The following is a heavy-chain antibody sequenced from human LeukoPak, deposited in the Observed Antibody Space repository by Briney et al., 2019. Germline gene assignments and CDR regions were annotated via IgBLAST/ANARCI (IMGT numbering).Heavy chain of an antibody. V-gene: IGHV3-23*01. Sequence: GGSLRLSCAASGFTFSSYAMSWVRQAPGKGLEWVSAISGSGGSTYYADSVKGRFTIYRDNSKNTLYLQMNSLRAEDTAVYYCAKDPESAAAVYYFDYWGQGTLVTVSS. CDR3: AKDPESAAAVYYFDY. CDR1: GFTFSSYA. D-gene: IGHD6-13*01. CDR2: ISGSGGST. J-gene: IGHJ4*02.